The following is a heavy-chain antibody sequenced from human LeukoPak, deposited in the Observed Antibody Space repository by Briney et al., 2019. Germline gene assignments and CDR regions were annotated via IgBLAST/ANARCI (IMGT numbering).Heavy chain of an antibody. CDR3: ARALYYDILTGYQTHTYYFDY. D-gene: IGHD3-9*01. Sequence: GGSLRLSCTASRVTFSGYTMNWVRQAPGKGLEWVSSISSRRSDIYYADSVKGRFTISRDNARNSLYLQMSSLRAEDTAVYYCARALYYDILTGYQTHTYYFDYWGQGTLVTVSS. V-gene: IGHV3-21*01. CDR1: RVTFSGYT. CDR2: ISSRRSDI. J-gene: IGHJ4*02.